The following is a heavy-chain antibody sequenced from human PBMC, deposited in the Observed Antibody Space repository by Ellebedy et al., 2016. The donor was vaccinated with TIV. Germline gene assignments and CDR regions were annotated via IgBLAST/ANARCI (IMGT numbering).Heavy chain of an antibody. D-gene: IGHD5-12*01. CDR1: GFTVSSNY. Sequence: GESLKISCAASGFTVSSNYMSWVRQAPGKGLEWVSVIYSGGSTYYADSVKGRFTISRDNSKNTLYLQMNSLRAEDTAVYYCARDRGYSGYDSFDYWGQGTLVTVSS. V-gene: IGHV3-66*01. J-gene: IGHJ4*02. CDR2: IYSGGST. CDR3: ARDRGYSGYDSFDY.